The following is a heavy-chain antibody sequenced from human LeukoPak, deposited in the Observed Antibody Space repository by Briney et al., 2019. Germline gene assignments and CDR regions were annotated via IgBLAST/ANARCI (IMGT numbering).Heavy chain of an antibody. D-gene: IGHD4-23*01. J-gene: IGHJ4*02. V-gene: IGHV3-7*03. CDR2: IKQDGSEK. CDR1: GFTFSSYW. CDR3: AKRDDYGVNSRYYFEY. Sequence: GGSLRLSCAASGFTFSSYWMSWVRQAPGEGLEWVANIKQDGSEKYYVDSVKGRFTISRDNAKNTLYLQMNSLRAEDTAIYFCAKRDDYGVNSRYYFEYWGQGTLVAVSS.